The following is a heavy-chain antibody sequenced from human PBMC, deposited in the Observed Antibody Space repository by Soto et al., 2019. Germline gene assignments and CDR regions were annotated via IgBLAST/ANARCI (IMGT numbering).Heavy chain of an antibody. J-gene: IGHJ4*02. CDR1: GFRFKSFV. Sequence: ESGGGVVQPGTSLRLSCAASGFRFKSFVMHWVRQAPGKGLEWVAFTSYDGSNKDYGDSVKGRFTVSRDNSQNTLLLQMDFLRPEDTAIYYCARWGTTGGFDLWGQGTLVSVSS. V-gene: IGHV3-30*19. CDR3: ARWGTTGGFDL. CDR2: TSYDGSNK. D-gene: IGHD3-16*01.